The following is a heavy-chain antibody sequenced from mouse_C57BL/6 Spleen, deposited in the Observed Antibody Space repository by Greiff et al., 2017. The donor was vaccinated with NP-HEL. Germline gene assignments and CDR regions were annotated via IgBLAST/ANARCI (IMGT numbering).Heavy chain of an antibody. V-gene: IGHV5-4*03. CDR1: GFTFSSYA. CDR2: ISDGGSYT. Sequence: EVKLMESGGGLVKPGGSLKLSCAASGFTFSSYAMSWVRQTPEKRLEWVATISDGGSYTYYPDNVKGRFTISRDNAKNNLYLQMSHLKSEDTAMYYCARAGDYPWFAYWGQGTLVTVSA. D-gene: IGHD2-4*01. J-gene: IGHJ3*01. CDR3: ARAGDYPWFAY.